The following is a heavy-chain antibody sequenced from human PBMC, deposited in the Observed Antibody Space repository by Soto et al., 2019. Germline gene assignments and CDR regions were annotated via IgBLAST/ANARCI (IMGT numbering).Heavy chain of an antibody. Sequence: EVELVESGGGVLRPGGSLRLSCAASGFTFDDDGMSWARQAPGKGLEWVSGVNWNGGSTGYADSVKGRFTISRDNAKNSLYLQMNSPRAEDTAFYYCVRGASLNFDYWGQGTLVTVSS. CDR2: VNWNGGST. V-gene: IGHV3-20*04. CDR3: VRGASLNFDY. D-gene: IGHD1-26*01. CDR1: GFTFDDDG. J-gene: IGHJ4*02.